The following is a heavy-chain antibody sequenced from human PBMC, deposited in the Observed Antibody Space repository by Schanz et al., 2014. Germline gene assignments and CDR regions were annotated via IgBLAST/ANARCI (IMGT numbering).Heavy chain of an antibody. J-gene: IGHJ6*02. CDR3: AKGRGGTSSEGLDQYYGMDV. D-gene: IGHD6-6*01. CDR1: GFTVSSNY. V-gene: IGHV3-53*01. Sequence: EVQLVESGGGLIQPGGSLRLSCVASGFTVSSNYMSWVRQAPGKGLEWVSSLGGSTGGIYYADSVRGRFTISRDNSKNMLYLQMNSLRGEDTAVYFCAKGRGGTSSEGLDQYYGMDVWGQGTTVTVSS. CDR2: LGGSTGGI.